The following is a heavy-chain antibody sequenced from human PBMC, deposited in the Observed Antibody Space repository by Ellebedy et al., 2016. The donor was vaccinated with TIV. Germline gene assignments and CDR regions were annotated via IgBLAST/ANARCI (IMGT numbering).Heavy chain of an antibody. V-gene: IGHV4-4*02. CDR2: IYHSWST. CDR1: GCTITNYDI. CDR3: ARDWTRNGGLYVNWFYP. D-gene: IGHD6-19*01. J-gene: IGHJ5*02. Sequence: MPGGSLRLSCAVSGCTITNYDIWRWVRPNPGTGLEWVGEIYHSWSTNYNPSLKSQVTISVDKSKGQFSLTLNSATGSDTAVYYCARDWTRNGGLYVNWFYPWGQGVLVIVSS.